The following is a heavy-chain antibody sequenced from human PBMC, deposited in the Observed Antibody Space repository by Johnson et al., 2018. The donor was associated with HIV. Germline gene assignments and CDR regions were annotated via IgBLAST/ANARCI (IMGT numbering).Heavy chain of an antibody. J-gene: IGHJ3*02. V-gene: IGHV3-15*01. CDR2: IKSKTDGGTT. Sequence: EVQLVESGGGLVKPGGSLRLSCAASGFTFSNAWMSWVRQDPGKGLEWVGRIKSKTDGGTTDYAAPVKGRFTISRDDSKNTLFLQMNSLKTEDTALYYCTAHYRNAFDIWGQGTMVTVSS. CDR1: GFTFSNAW. D-gene: IGHD1-26*01. CDR3: TAHYRNAFDI.